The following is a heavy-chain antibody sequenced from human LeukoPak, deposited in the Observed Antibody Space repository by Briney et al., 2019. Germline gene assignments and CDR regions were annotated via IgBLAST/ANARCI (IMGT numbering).Heavy chain of an antibody. CDR1: GYTFTGYY. Sequence: ASVKVSCKASGYTFTGYYMHWVRQAPGQGLEWMGWINPNSGGINYAQKFQGRVTMTRDTSISTAYMELSRLRSDDTAVYYCARVLWYCSSTSCYGGAFDIWGQGTMVTVSS. CDR2: INPNSGGI. V-gene: IGHV1-2*02. CDR3: ARVLWYCSSTSCYGGAFDI. D-gene: IGHD2-2*01. J-gene: IGHJ3*02.